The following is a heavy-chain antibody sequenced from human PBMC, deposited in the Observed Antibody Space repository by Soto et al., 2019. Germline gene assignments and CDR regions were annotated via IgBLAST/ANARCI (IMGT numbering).Heavy chain of an antibody. V-gene: IGHV4-59*01. CDR1: GGSISSYY. CDR2: IYYSGST. Sequence: QVQLQESGPGLVKPSETLSLTCTVSGGSISSYYWSWIRQPPGKGLEWIGYIYYSGSTNYNPSLKSRVTISVDTSKNQFSLKLSSVTAADTAVYYCASTAMVPSDWFDPWGQGTLVTVSS. J-gene: IGHJ5*02. CDR3: ASTAMVPSDWFDP. D-gene: IGHD5-18*01.